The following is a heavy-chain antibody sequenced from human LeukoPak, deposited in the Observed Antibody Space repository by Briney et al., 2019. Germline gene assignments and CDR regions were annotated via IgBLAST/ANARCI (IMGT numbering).Heavy chain of an antibody. V-gene: IGHV3-66*01. J-gene: IGHJ4*02. CDR2: IYSGGST. Sequence: PGGSLRLSCAASGFTVSSNYMSWVRQAPGKGLEWVSVIYSGGSTYYADSVKGRFTISRNNSKNTLYLQMNSLRAEDTAVYYCASADSGNFDYWGQGTLVTVSS. CDR1: GFTVSSNY. D-gene: IGHD6-13*01. CDR3: ASADSGNFDY.